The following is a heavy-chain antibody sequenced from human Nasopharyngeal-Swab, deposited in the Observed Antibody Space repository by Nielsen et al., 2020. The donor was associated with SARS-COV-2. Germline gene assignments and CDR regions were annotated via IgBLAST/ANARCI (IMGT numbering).Heavy chain of an antibody. CDR1: GGSISSYY. V-gene: IGHV4-59*01. J-gene: IGHJ5*02. Sequence: SETLSLTCTVSGGSISSYYWSWIRQPPGKGLEWIGYIYYSGSTNYNPSLKSRVTISADTSKNQFSLKLSSVTAADTAVYYCARDLITAAGRDWFDPWGQGTLVTVSS. CDR2: IYYSGST. D-gene: IGHD6-13*01. CDR3: ARDLITAAGRDWFDP.